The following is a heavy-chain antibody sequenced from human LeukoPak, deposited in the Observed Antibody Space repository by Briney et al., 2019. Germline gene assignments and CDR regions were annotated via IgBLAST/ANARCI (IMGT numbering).Heavy chain of an antibody. CDR2: IYSGGST. Sequence: GGSLRLSCAASGFTVSNNYMSWVRQAPGKGLEWVSVIYSGGSTYYADSVKSRFTISRHNSKNTLDLQMNSLRAEDTAVYYCAREGVATGGYFDYWGQGTLVTVSS. CDR3: AREGVATGGYFDY. J-gene: IGHJ4*02. D-gene: IGHD5-12*01. CDR1: GFTVSNNY. V-gene: IGHV3-53*04.